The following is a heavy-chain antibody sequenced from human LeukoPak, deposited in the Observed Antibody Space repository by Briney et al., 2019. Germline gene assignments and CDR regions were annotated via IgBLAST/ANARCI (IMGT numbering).Heavy chain of an antibody. V-gene: IGHV4-34*01. CDR3: ARYSSGWYSNYYFDY. J-gene: IGHJ4*02. CDR1: GGSFSGYY. D-gene: IGHD6-19*01. CDR2: INHSGST. Sequence: SETLSLTCAVYGGSFSGYYWSWIRQPPGKGLEWIGEINHSGSTNYNLSLKSRVTISVDTSKNQFSLKLSSVTAADTAEYYCARYSSGWYSNYYFDYWGQGTLVTVSS.